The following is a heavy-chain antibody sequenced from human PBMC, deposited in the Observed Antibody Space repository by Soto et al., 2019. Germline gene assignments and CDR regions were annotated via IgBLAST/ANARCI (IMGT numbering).Heavy chain of an antibody. D-gene: IGHD3-16*01. CDR1: GFTFSSYA. V-gene: IGHV3-23*01. CDR2: ISGSGGST. CDR3: ANLFTYYYGMDV. Sequence: GGSLRLSCAASGFTFSSYAMSWVRQAPGKGLEWVSAISGSGGSTYYADSVKGRFTISRDNSKNTLYLQMNSLRAEDTAVYYCANLFTYYYGMDVWGQGTTVTVSS. J-gene: IGHJ6*02.